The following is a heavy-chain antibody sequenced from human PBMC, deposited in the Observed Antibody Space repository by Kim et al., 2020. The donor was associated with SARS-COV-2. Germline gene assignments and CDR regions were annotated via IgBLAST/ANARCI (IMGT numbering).Heavy chain of an antibody. Sequence: EGSLRLSCAASGFTFSSYGMHWVRQAPGKGLEWVAVISYDGSNKYYADSVKGRFTISRDNSKNTLYLQMNSLRAEDTAVYYCAKGIYGSGSYDAFDIWGQGTMVTVSS. CDR1: GFTFSSYG. CDR3: AKGIYGSGSYDAFDI. V-gene: IGHV3-30*18. D-gene: IGHD3-10*01. J-gene: IGHJ3*02. CDR2: ISYDGSNK.